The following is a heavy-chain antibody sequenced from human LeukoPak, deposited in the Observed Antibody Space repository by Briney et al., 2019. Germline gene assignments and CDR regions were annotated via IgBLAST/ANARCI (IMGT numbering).Heavy chain of an antibody. CDR2: IYPGDSDT. V-gene: IGHV5-51*01. CDR3: ARHRGYGYENGGSDAFDI. Sequence: GESLKISCKGSGYSFTNYWIGWVRQMPGKGLEWMGIIYPGDSDTRYSPSSQGQVTISADKSISTAYLQWSSLKASDTAMYYCARHRGYGYENGGSDAFDIWGQGTMVTVSS. J-gene: IGHJ3*02. D-gene: IGHD5-18*01. CDR1: GYSFTNYW.